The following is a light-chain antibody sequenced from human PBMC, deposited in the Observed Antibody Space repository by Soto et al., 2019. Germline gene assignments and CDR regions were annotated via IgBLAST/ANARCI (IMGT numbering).Light chain of an antibody. CDR1: QSISSW. J-gene: IGKJ1*01. CDR2: DAS. CDR3: QQYNYYWT. V-gene: IGKV1-5*01. Sequence: DIQMTQSPSTQYASVGDRVTITCRASQSISSWLAWYQQKPGKAPKLLIYDASNLESGVPGRFSGSGSGTEFSLTISSLQADDFATYYCQQYNYYWTFGQGTKVDIK.